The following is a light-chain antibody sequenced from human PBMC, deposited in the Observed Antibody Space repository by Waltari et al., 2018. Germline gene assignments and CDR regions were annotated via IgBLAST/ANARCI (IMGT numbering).Light chain of an antibody. CDR1: SLRDSY. CDR3: TSRNTSGQHYV. J-gene: IGLJ1*01. Sequence: SSELTQDPVVSVALGPTVKITCQGDSLRDSYATWYHQKPGQAPFLFRYGKRTRPSGIPDLFSVSNSGDTASLTITGARAEDEGDYYCTSRNTSGQHYVFGTGTK. V-gene: IGLV3-19*01. CDR2: GKR.